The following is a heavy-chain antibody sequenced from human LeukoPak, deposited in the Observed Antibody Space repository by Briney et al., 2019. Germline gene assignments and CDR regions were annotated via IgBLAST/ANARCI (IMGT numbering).Heavy chain of an antibody. J-gene: IGHJ6*03. D-gene: IGHD2-8*01. CDR1: GGTFSSYA. Sequence: ASVKVSCKASGGTFSSYAISWVRQAPGQGLEWMGGIIPIFGTANYAQKFQGRVTITADESTSTAYTELSSLRSEDTAVYYCARGEWGRDYYYYYYMDVWGKGTTVTVSS. V-gene: IGHV1-69*13. CDR2: IIPIFGTA. CDR3: ARGEWGRDYYYYYYMDV.